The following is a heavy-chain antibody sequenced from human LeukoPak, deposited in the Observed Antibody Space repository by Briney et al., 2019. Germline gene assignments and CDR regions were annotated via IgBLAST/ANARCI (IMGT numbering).Heavy chain of an antibody. Sequence: PGGPLRLSCATSGFPFSTSSMHLVPLAPGKGLELLSDISFDGANNFYGASVKGRVSISRDNSKNTLYLQMNSLGVDDTAVYFCARGRAGIGAAGFGYWGQGTLVTVSS. CDR2: ISFDGANN. V-gene: IGHV3-30*01. CDR1: GFPFSTSS. D-gene: IGHD6-13*01. J-gene: IGHJ4*02. CDR3: ARGRAGIGAAGFGY.